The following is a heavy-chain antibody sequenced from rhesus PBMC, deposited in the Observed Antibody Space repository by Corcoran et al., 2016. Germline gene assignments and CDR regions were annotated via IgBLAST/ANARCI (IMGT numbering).Heavy chain of an antibody. Sequence: EVQLVESGGDLAKPGGSLRLSCAASGFTFSGYAMHWVRQAPGKGLGWVSIIRSGGTTYYAASVKGRFTIARDNSKNTLSLQMDSLKTEDTAVYYCAKDRGNSPYYGLDSWGQGVVVTVSS. V-gene: IGHV3-103*01. CDR1: GFTFSGYA. J-gene: IGHJ6*01. CDR3: AKDRGNSPYYGLDS. CDR2: IIRSGGTT. D-gene: IGHD4-17*01.